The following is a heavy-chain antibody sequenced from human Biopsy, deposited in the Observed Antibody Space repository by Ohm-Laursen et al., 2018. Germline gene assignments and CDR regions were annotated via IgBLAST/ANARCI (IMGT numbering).Heavy chain of an antibody. CDR1: GGSISSYY. V-gene: IGHV4-59*08. CDR3: ARHAPSYSGSYWRYFDL. D-gene: IGHD1-26*01. Sequence: LSLTCTVSGGSISSYYWSWIRQPPGKGLEWIPPPPYTGSTNYNPSLKSRVTISLDTSMNHLSLRLPSVTAADTAVYYCARHAPSYSGSYWRYFDLWGRGTLVTVSS. J-gene: IGHJ2*01. CDR2: PPYTGST.